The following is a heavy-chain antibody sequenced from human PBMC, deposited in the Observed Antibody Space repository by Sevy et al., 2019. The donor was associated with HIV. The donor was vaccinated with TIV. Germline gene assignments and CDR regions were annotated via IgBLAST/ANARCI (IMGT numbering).Heavy chain of an antibody. CDR1: GGSFSGYY. CDR2: INHSGST. J-gene: IGHJ3*02. CDR3: ARHCSSTSCSHAFDI. Sequence: SETLSLTCAVYGGSFSGYYWSWIRQPPGKGLEWIGEINHSGSTNYNPSLKSRVTISGDTSKNQFSLKLSSVTAADTAVYYCARHCSSTSCSHAFDIWGQGTMVTGSS. V-gene: IGHV4-34*01. D-gene: IGHD2-2*01.